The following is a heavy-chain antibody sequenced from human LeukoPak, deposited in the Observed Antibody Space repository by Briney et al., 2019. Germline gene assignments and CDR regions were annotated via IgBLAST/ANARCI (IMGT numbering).Heavy chain of an antibody. CDR2: ISGGGAPV. J-gene: IGHJ4*02. CDR1: GFTFSSDS. V-gene: IGHV3-48*01. CDR3: ARDFRSSAWYIGDY. Sequence: GGSLRLSCAASGFTFSSDSMNWVRLAPGKGLEWVSYISGGGAPVYYADSVEGRFTVSRDNVKNSLYLQMHDLRVDDTAVYFCARDFRSSAWYIGDYWGQGVQVTVSS. D-gene: IGHD6-13*01.